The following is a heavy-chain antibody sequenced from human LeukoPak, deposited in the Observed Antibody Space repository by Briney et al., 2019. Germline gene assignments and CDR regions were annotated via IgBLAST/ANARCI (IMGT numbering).Heavy chain of an antibody. V-gene: IGHV4-61*02. D-gene: IGHD2-15*01. J-gene: IGHJ4*02. CDR2: IYTSGST. CDR1: GGSISSGSYY. CDR3: ARALVVVAAEYFDY. Sequence: PSETLSLTCTVSGGSISSGSYYRSWIRQPAGKGLEWIGRIYTSGSTNYNPSLKSRVTISVDTSKNQFSLKLSSVTAADTAVYYCARALVVVAAEYFDYWGQGTLVTVSS.